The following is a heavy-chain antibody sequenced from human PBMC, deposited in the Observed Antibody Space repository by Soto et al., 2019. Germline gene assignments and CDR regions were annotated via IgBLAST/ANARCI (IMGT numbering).Heavy chain of an antibody. CDR1: GGSIISYY. CDR2: IYYSGST. J-gene: IGHJ5*02. CDR3: ARAEGVPAAIPNWFDP. V-gene: IGHV4-59*01. D-gene: IGHD2-2*02. Sequence: LSLTCTVSGGSIISYYWSWIRQPPGKGLEWIGYIYYSGSTNYNPSLKSRVTISVDTSKNQFSLKLSSVTAADTAVYYCARAEGVPAAIPNWFDPWGQGTLVT.